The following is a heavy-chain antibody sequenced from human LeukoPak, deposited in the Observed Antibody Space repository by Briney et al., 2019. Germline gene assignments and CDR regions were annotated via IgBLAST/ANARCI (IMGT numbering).Heavy chain of an antibody. V-gene: IGHV3-30*18. CDR3: AKAGYSSGWRKFDY. D-gene: IGHD6-19*01. CDR2: ISYDGSKK. J-gene: IGHJ4*02. CDR1: GFTFSYYG. Sequence: GKSLRLSCAASGFTFSYYGMHWVRQAPGKGLEWVAVISYDGSKKYYAESVKGRFTISRDNSKNTLYLQMSSLRAEDTAVYYCAKAGYSSGWRKFDYWGQGTLVTVSS.